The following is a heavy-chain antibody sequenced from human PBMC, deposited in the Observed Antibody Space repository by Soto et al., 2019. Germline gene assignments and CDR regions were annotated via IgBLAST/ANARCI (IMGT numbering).Heavy chain of an antibody. CDR3: AKGRGALAVVSNWFDP. Sequence: EVQLVESGGGLVQPGRSLRLSCAAFGFTFEDSAMHWIRQTPGKGLEWVAGINWNSGSVGYADSVKGRLTISRDNANNTLFLQMDSLRAEDAALYYCAKGRGALAVVSNWFDPWGQGTLVTVSS. J-gene: IGHJ5*02. V-gene: IGHV3-9*01. D-gene: IGHD6-19*01. CDR1: GFTFEDSA. CDR2: INWNSGSV.